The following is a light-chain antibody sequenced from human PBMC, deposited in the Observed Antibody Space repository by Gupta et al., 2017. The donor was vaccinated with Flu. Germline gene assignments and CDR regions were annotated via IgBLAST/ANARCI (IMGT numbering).Light chain of an antibody. CDR2: DAS. J-gene: IGKJ4*01. Sequence: PSALSASVGDRLTITCRASQSIINYLNWYQQKPGKAPKFLIFDASSLQTGVPSRFSGSGSGTDFTLTIISLQPEDFATYYCQQCHSTPLTFGSGTKVEIK. V-gene: IGKV1-39*01. CDR3: QQCHSTPLT. CDR1: QSIINY.